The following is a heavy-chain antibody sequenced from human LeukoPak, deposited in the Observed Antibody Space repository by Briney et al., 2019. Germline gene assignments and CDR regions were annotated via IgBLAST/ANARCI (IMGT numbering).Heavy chain of an antibody. J-gene: IGHJ3*02. Sequence: PSETLSLTCAVSTDSFSSHYWTWIRQPPGKALEWIGYISYIGSTNYNPSLKSRVTISIDTSKNQFSLKLSSVTAADTAVYYCARDLVTVTKGFDIWGQGTMVSVSS. D-gene: IGHD4-17*01. V-gene: IGHV4-59*11. CDR3: ARDLVTVTKGFDI. CDR1: TDSFSSHY. CDR2: ISYIGST.